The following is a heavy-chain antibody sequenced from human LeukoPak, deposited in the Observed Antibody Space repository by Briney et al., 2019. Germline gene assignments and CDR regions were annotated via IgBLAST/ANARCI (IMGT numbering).Heavy chain of an antibody. J-gene: IGHJ3*02. CDR2: IYHSGST. D-gene: IGHD4-17*01. V-gene: IGHV4-38-2*02. Sequence: SETLSLTCTVSGYSISSGYYWGWIRQPPGKGLEWIGSIYHSGSTYYNPSLKSRVTISVDTSKNQFSLKLSSVTAADTAVYYCARETTVRTLDIWGQGTMVTVSS. CDR3: ARETTVRTLDI. CDR1: GYSISSGYY.